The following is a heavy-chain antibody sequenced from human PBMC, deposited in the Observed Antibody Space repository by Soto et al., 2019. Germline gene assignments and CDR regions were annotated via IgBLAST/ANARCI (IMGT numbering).Heavy chain of an antibody. CDR2: IYYSGST. D-gene: IGHD3-22*01. Sequence: SETLSLTCTVSGGSISSSSYYWGWIRQPPGKGLEWIGSIYYSGSTYYNPSLKSRVTISVDTSKNQFSLKLSSVTAADTAVYYCARDLYYYDSSGYMDVWGQGTMVTVYS. J-gene: IGHJ6*02. CDR1: GGSISSSSYY. CDR3: ARDLYYYDSSGYMDV. V-gene: IGHV4-39*07.